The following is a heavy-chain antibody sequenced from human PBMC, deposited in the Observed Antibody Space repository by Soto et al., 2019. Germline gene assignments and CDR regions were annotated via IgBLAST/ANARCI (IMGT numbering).Heavy chain of an antibody. Sequence: QVQLMQSGAGVRRPGTSMRISCTTSGYNFNTYGIIWVRQAPGQGLEWMGWISGYNGYTKYAQNFEDRVNLSTDPSTSTAFLELRNLRSGDTALYFCARDRDYSHTDADIDYWGQGTLVTVSS. D-gene: IGHD3-16*01. CDR3: ARDRDYSHTDADIDY. CDR1: GYNFNTYG. J-gene: IGHJ4*02. V-gene: IGHV1-18*01. CDR2: ISGYNGYT.